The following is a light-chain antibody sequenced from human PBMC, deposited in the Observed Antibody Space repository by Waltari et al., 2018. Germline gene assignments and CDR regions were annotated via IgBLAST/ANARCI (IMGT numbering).Light chain of an antibody. Sequence: QSVLTQPPSASGTPGQRVTISCSGSSSNTRRNYVSWYQQLPGTAPKLLIYRNAQRPSGVPDRFSGSKSGTSASLAISGLRSEDEAVYYCASWNDSLSGWVFGGGTKLTVL. CDR3: ASWNDSLSGWV. J-gene: IGLJ3*02. CDR2: RNA. CDR1: SSNTRRNY. V-gene: IGLV1-47*01.